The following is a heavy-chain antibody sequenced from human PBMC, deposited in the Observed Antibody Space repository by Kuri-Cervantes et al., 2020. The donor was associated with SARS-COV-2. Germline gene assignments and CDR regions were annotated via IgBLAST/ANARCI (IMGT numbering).Heavy chain of an antibody. CDR3: AKNQGGGYDFSIHFDTYFDY. CDR2: IRYDGSES. D-gene: IGHD3-3*01. Sequence: GESLKISCAASGFTFSSYSMNWVRQAPGKGLEWVAFIRYDGSESHYGASVKGRVTISRDNSKNTLYLQMNSLRPEDTAVYYCAKNQGGGYDFSIHFDTYFDYWGQGTLVTVSS. V-gene: IGHV3-30*02. J-gene: IGHJ4*02. CDR1: GFTFSSYS.